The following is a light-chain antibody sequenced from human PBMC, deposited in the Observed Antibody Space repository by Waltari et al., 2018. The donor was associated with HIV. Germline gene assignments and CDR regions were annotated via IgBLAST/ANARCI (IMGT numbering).Light chain of an antibody. J-gene: IGLJ3*02. CDR2: DVT. V-gene: IGLV2-11*01. Sequence: QSALTQPRSVSGSPGQSVTISCTGSISDVGGYDYVSWHLQHPHNAPRLIIYDVTMRPAGFPVRLSGSRSGNTASLPISGRQSEDEADYYCCSYPGTSWIFGGGTKLTVL. CDR3: CSYPGTSWI. CDR1: ISDVGGYDY.